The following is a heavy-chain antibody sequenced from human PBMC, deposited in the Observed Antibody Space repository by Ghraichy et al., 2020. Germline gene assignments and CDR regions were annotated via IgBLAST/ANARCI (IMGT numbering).Heavy chain of an antibody. J-gene: IGHJ5*02. CDR2: IKPDGSDK. V-gene: IGHV3-7*03. D-gene: IGHD3-22*01. CDR1: GFAFRHYW. CDR3: VRVIGEDEGLAP. Sequence: GGSLRLSCAASGFAFRHYWMTWVRQAPGKGLYWVANIKPDGSDKRYGDSVKGRFTISRDNTKNSVDLQMNSLRAEDTALYYCVRVIGEDEGLAPWGQGTLVTVSS.